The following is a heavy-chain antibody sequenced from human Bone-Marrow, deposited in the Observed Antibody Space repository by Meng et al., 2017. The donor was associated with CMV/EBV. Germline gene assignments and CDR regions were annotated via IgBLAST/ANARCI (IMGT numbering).Heavy chain of an antibody. Sequence: SETLSLTCAVYGGSFSGYYWSWIRQPPGKGLEWIGSIYYSGSTYYNPSLKSRVTISVDTSKNQFSLKLSSVTAADTAVYYCAREWELLVNWFDPWGQGTLVTVSS. D-gene: IGHD1-26*01. CDR2: IYYSGST. CDR3: AREWELLVNWFDP. V-gene: IGHV4-34*01. J-gene: IGHJ5*02. CDR1: GGSFSGYY.